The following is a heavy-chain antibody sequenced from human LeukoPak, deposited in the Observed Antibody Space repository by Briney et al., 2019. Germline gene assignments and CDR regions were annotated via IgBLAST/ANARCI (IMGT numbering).Heavy chain of an antibody. CDR1: GFTFSAHG. CDR3: ARGPRGSTWAVFDY. J-gene: IGHJ4*02. CDR2: VWSDGINK. D-gene: IGHD7-27*01. Sequence: GGSLRLSCATSGFTFSAHGMHWVRQAPGKGLDWVAVVWSDGINKFYADSVKGRFTISRDNSKNTLYLEVNSLRAEGTAVYYCARGPRGSTWAVFDYWGQGTLVTVSS. V-gene: IGHV3-33*01.